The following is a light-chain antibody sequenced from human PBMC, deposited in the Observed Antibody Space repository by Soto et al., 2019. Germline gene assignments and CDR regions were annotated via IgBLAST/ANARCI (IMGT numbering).Light chain of an antibody. Sequence: QSALTQPASVSGSPGQSITISCTGTSSDVGGYNYVSWYQQHPGKAPKLMIYDVSNRPSGVSNRFSGSKSGNTASLTISGLQAEDEADYYCSSYTSSSINYVFVTGTKVTVL. V-gene: IGLV2-14*01. J-gene: IGLJ1*01. CDR1: SSDVGGYNY. CDR3: SSYTSSSINYV. CDR2: DVS.